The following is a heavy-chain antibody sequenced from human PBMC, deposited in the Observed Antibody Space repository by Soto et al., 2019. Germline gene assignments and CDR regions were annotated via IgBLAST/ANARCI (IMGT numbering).Heavy chain of an antibody. Sequence: ETLSLTCTVSGGSISSGGYYWSWIRQHPGKGLEWIGYIYYSGSTNYNPSLKSRVTISVDASKNQFSLKLSSVTAADTAIYYCARGPVVTPFVDYWGQGTLVTVSS. D-gene: IGHD2-21*02. V-gene: IGHV4-61*08. J-gene: IGHJ4*02. CDR3: ARGPVVTPFVDY. CDR1: GGSISSGGYY. CDR2: IYYSGST.